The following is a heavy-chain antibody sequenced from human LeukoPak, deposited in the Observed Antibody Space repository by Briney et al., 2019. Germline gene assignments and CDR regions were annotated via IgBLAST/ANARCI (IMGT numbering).Heavy chain of an antibody. V-gene: IGHV3-7*01. CDR3: AELGITMIGGV. J-gene: IGHJ6*04. D-gene: IGHD3-10*02. Sequence: GGSLRLSCEASGLIFSNYWMSWVRQAPGKGLEWVANIKQDGSEKYYVDSVKGRFTISRDYAKNSLYLQMSSLRAEDTAVYYCAELGITMIGGVWGKGTTVTISS. CDR1: GLIFSNYW. CDR2: IKQDGSEK.